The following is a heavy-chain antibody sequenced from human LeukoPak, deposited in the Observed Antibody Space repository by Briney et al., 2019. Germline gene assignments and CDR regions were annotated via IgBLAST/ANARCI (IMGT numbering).Heavy chain of an antibody. Sequence: HPGGSLGLSCAASGFTFSGYAMSWVRQAPGKGLEWVSAISGSGGSTYYADSVKGRFTISRDNSKNTLYLQMNSLRAEDTAVYYCAKDRSLVTIFGVVTYFDYWGQGTLVTVSS. CDR1: GFTFSGYA. CDR2: ISGSGGST. V-gene: IGHV3-23*01. J-gene: IGHJ4*02. CDR3: AKDRSLVTIFGVVTYFDY. D-gene: IGHD3-3*01.